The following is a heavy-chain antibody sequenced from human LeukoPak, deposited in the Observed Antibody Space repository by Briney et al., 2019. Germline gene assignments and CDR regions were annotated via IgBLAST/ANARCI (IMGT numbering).Heavy chain of an antibody. CDR3: ARVRRWVEYLARNEGLDY. V-gene: IGHV4-38-2*02. D-gene: IGHD2-8*02. CDR1: GYSISSGYY. CDR2: IYHSGST. Sequence: SETLYLTCTVSGYSISSGYYWGWIRQPPGKGLEWIGSIYHSGSTYYNPSRKSRVTISVDTSKNQFSLKLSSVTAADTAVYYCARVRRWVEYLARNEGLDYWGQGTLVTVSS. J-gene: IGHJ4*02.